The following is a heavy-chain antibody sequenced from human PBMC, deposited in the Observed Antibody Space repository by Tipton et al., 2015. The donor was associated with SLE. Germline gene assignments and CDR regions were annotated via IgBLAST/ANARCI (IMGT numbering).Heavy chain of an antibody. CDR1: GGSISSGSYY. D-gene: IGHD3-10*01. J-gene: IGHJ5*02. CDR2: IYTSGST. Sequence: TLSLTCTVSGGSISSGSYYWSWIRQPAGKGLEWIGYIYTSGSTNYNPSLKSRVTISVDTSKNQFSLKLNSVTAADTAVYYCAIRYVQFLWFGPNGFDPWGQGTLVTVSS. V-gene: IGHV4-61*09. CDR3: AIRYVQFLWFGPNGFDP.